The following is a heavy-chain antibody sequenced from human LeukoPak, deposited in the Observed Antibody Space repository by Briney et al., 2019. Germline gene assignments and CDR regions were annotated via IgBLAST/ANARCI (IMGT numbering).Heavy chain of an antibody. CDR1: GGSISSSTYS. CDR3: AREYSNYGDSYRYWNFDL. V-gene: IGHV4-39*07. Sequence: SETLSLTCTVSGGSISSSTYSWGWIRQPPGKGLEWIGSMYYSGNTYYNPSLKSRVSVSVDTSKNQFSLKVSSLTAADTAVYYCAREYSNYGDSYRYWNFDLWGRGTLVTVSS. D-gene: IGHD4-17*01. J-gene: IGHJ2*01. CDR2: MYYSGNT.